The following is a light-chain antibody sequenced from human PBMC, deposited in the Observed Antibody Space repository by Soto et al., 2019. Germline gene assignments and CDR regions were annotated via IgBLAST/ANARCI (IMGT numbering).Light chain of an antibody. J-gene: IGLJ3*02. CDR3: VLYMGGGIGV. CDR1: SGSVSTSYY. Sequence: QTVVTQEPSFSVSPGGTVTLTCGLSSGSVSTSYYPSWYQQTPGQAPRTLIYNTGTRSSGVPNRFSGSILGNTAALTITGAQAEDDSDYYCVLYMGGGIGVFGGGTKLTVL. CDR2: NTG. V-gene: IGLV8-61*01.